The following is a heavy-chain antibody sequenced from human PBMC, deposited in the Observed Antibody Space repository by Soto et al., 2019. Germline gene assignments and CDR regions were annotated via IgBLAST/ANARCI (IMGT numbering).Heavy chain of an antibody. D-gene: IGHD3-10*01. J-gene: IGHJ4*02. CDR1: GFTFSSYA. CDR2: ISGSGGST. CDR3: AKDRKTQGTGYSDY. Sequence: GGSLRLSCAASGFTFSSYAMSWVRQAPGKGLEWVSAISGSGGSTSYADSVKGRFTISRDNSKNTLYLQMNSLRAEDTAVYYCAKDRKTQGTGYSDYWGQGTLVTVSS. V-gene: IGHV3-23*01.